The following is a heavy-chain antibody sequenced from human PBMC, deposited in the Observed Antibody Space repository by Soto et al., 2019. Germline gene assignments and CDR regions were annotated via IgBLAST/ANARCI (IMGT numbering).Heavy chain of an antibody. D-gene: IGHD3-10*01. Sequence: GGSLRLSCAASGFTFSSYAMHWVRQAPGKGLEWVAVISYDGSNKYYADSVKGRFTISRDNSKNTLYLQMNSLRAEDTAVYYCARSLLEIYGSGSYYLFRYYYYGMDVWGQGTTVTVSS. CDR1: GFTFSSYA. J-gene: IGHJ6*02. CDR3: ARSLLEIYGSGSYYLFRYYYYGMDV. CDR2: ISYDGSNK. V-gene: IGHV3-30-3*01.